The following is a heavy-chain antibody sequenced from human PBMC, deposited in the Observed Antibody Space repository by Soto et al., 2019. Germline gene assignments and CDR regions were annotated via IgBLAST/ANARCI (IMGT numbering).Heavy chain of an antibody. J-gene: IGHJ4*02. V-gene: IGHV3-30-3*01. CDR2: ISYDGSNK. CDR1: GFTFSSYA. CDR3: ARGSAVAGIDY. D-gene: IGHD6-19*01. Sequence: QVQLVESGGGVVQPGRSLRLSCAASGFTFSSYAMHRVRQAPGKGLEWVAVISYDGSNKYYADSVKGRFTISRDNSKKTLYLQMNSLRAEDTAVYYCARGSAVAGIDYWGQGTLVTVSS.